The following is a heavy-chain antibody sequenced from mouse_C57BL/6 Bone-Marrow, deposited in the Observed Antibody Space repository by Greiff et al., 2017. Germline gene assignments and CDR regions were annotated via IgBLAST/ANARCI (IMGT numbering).Heavy chain of an antibody. V-gene: IGHV2-2*01. D-gene: IGHD2-4*01. J-gene: IGHJ1*03. CDR2: IWSGGST. Sequence: VKLVESGPGLVQPSQSLSITCTVSGFSLTSYGVHWVRQSPGKGLEWLGVIWSGGSTDYNAAFISRLSISKDNSKSQVFFKMNSLQADDTAIYYCASDYDDWYFDVWGTGTTVTVSS. CDR3: ASDYDDWYFDV. CDR1: GFSLTSYG.